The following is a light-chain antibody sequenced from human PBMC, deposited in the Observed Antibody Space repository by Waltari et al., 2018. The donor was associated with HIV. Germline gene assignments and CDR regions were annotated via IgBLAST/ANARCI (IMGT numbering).Light chain of an antibody. V-gene: IGLV3-21*02. J-gene: IGLJ3*02. Sequence: SYVLTPPPSVSVAPGPTARITCGGNTTGTKSVHWYQQMPGQAPVLVVYDDSDRPSGISERFSGSNSGSTATLTISRVEAGDEADYYCQVWDSSSDHPGVVFGGGTKLTVL. CDR2: DDS. CDR1: TTGTKS. CDR3: QVWDSSSDHPGVV.